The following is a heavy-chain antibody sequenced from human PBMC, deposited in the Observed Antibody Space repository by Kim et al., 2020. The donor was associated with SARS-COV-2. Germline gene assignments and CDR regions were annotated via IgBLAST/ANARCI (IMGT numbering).Heavy chain of an antibody. CDR3: ARAPRFSRVVVPAAMDSDWFDP. J-gene: IGHJ5*02. CDR1: GFTFSSYS. Sequence: GGSLRLSCAASGFTFSSYSMNWVRQAPGKGLEWVSSISSSSSYIYYADSVKGRFTISRDNAKNSLYLQMNSLRAEDTAVYYCARAPRFSRVVVPAAMDSDWFDPWGQGTLVTVSS. V-gene: IGHV3-21*01. D-gene: IGHD2-2*01. CDR2: ISSSSSYI.